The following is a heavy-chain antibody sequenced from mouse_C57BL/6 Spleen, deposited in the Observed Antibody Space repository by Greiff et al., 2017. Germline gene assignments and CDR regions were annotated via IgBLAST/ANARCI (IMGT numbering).Heavy chain of an antibody. Sequence: QVQLQQPGAELVRPGSSVKLSCKASGYTFTSYWMHWVKQRPIQGLEWIGNIDPSDSETHYNQKFKDKATLTVDKSSSTAYMQLSSLTSEDSAVYYCARRGGDYDYPHYAMDYWGQGTSVTVSS. CDR2: IDPSDSET. CDR3: ARRGGDYDYPHYAMDY. D-gene: IGHD2-4*01. V-gene: IGHV1-52*01. CDR1: GYTFTSYW. J-gene: IGHJ4*01.